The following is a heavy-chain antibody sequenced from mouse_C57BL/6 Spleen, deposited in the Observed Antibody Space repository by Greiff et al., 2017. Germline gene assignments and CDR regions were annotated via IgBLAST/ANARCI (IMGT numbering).Heavy chain of an antibody. J-gene: IGHJ4*01. D-gene: IGHD2-2*01. CDR2: ISYDGSN. CDR3: AREKVKAMDY. V-gene: IGHV3-6*01. CDR1: GYSITSGYY. Sequence: DVKLQESGPGLVKPSQSLSLTCSVTGYSITSGYYWNWIRQFPGNKLEWMGYISYDGSNNYNPSLKNRISITRDTSKNQFFLKLNSVTTEDTATYYCAREKVKAMDYWGQGTSVTVSS.